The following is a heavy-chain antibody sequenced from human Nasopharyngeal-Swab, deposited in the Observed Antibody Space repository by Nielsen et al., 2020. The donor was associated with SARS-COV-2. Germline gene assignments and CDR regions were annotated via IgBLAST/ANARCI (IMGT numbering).Heavy chain of an antibody. CDR2: INPSGGST. CDR3: ARGAYYGSGSYFHYYYVMDV. J-gene: IGHJ6*02. V-gene: IGHV1-46*01. D-gene: IGHD3-10*01. Sequence: WVRQAPGQGLEWMGIINPSGGSTSYAQKFQGRVTMTRDTSTSTVYMELSSLRSEDTAVYYCARGAYYGSGSYFHYYYVMDVWGQGTTVTVSS.